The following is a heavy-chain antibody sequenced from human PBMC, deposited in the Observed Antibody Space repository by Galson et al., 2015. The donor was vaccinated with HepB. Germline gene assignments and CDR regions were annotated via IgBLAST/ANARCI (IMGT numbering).Heavy chain of an antibody. CDR1: GFTFSSYG. D-gene: IGHD4-17*01. V-gene: IGHV3-30*18. J-gene: IGHJ4*02. Sequence: SLRLYCAASGFTFSSYGMHWVRQAPGKGLEWVAGISYDGNDKYYTDSMKGRFTISRDNSKNTLYLQMNSLRTEDTAVYYCAKDSGDYGDHYFETWGQGTLVTVSS. CDR3: AKDSGDYGDHYFET. CDR2: ISYDGNDK.